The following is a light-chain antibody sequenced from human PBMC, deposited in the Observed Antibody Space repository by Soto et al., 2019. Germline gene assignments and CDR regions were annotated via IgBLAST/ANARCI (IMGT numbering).Light chain of an antibody. J-gene: IGLJ1*01. CDR3: SSYTSSSTYV. CDR2: EVS. V-gene: IGLV2-14*01. Sequence: ALAQPATVSGSPGQSITISCTGTSSDVGGYNYVSWYQQHPGKAPKLMIYEVSNRPSGVPNRFSGSKSGNTASLTISGLQAEDEADYYCSSYTSSSTYVFGTGTKVTVL. CDR1: SSDVGGYNY.